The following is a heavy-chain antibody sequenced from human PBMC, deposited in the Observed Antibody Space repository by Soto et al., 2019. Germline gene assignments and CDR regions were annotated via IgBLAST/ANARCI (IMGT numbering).Heavy chain of an antibody. CDR3: AEGRPYGDPNWFDP. Sequence: QVPLVESGGGVVQPGGSLSLSCATSGFTFTSFTMHWVRQAPGKGLEWIAVMSYDGARTDYADAVKGRFTISRDTSKNTFYLQMNNLRPDDTAMYYCAEGRPYGDPNWFDPWGQGTLVTVSS. D-gene: IGHD4-17*01. CDR1: GFTFTSFT. J-gene: IGHJ5*02. CDR2: MSYDGART. V-gene: IGHV3-30-3*02.